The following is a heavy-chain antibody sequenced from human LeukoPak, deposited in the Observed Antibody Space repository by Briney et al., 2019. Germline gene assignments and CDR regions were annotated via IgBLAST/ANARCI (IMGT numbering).Heavy chain of an antibody. CDR2: IYPGDSDT. Sequence: GESLKISCKGSGYTFTTYWIGWVRQMPGKGLEWMGFIYPGDSDTRYSPSFQGQVTISADKSISTAYLQWSSLKASATAMYYCARGYSGYYFYYGMDVWGQGTTVIVSS. J-gene: IGHJ6*02. D-gene: IGHD5-12*01. CDR3: ARGYSGYYFYYGMDV. V-gene: IGHV5-51*01. CDR1: GYTFTTYW.